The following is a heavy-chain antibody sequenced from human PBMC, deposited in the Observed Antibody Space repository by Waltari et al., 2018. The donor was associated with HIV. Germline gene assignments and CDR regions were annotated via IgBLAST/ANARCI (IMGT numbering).Heavy chain of an antibody. J-gene: IGHJ4*02. D-gene: IGHD3-3*01. Sequence: EVQLVESGGGLVQVGGSLRLSCAASGFSFSNYAMNWVRQVPGKGLEWVSIIDSSAGRTYYADSVKGRFTISRDNSGNTLYLQMNRLRAEDTAVYYCAKEFYLKSAIFTWGQGTLVTVSS. CDR2: IDSSAGRT. CDR3: AKEFYLKSAIFT. CDR1: GFSFSNYA. V-gene: IGHV3-23*04.